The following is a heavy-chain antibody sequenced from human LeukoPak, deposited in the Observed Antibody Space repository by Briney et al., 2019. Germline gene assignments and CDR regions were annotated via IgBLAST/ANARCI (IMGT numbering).Heavy chain of an antibody. Sequence: GGSLRLSCAASGFTFXSYSXNWVRQAPGKXXEWVSSXXXXSSYIYYADSVKGRFTISRDNAKNSLYLQMNSLRAEDTAVYYCARDPITAKPIAAAVNWFDPWGQGTLVTVSS. V-gene: IGHV3-21*01. D-gene: IGHD6-13*01. J-gene: IGHJ5*02. CDR1: GFTFXSYS. CDR2: XXXXSSYI. CDR3: ARDPITAKPIAAAVNWFDP.